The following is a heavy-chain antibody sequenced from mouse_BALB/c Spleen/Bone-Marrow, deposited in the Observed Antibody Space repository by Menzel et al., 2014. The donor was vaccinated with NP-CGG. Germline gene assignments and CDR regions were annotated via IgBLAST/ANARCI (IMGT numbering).Heavy chain of an antibody. Sequence: VQLQQSGAELMEPGASVKISCKATGYTFSSYWIEWVKQRPGHGLEWIGEILPGSGSTNYNEKFKGKATFTADTSSNTAYMQLSSLTSEDSAVYYCAREDYYGSSYGDYWGQGTTLTVSS. V-gene: IGHV1-9*01. D-gene: IGHD1-1*01. J-gene: IGHJ2*01. CDR3: AREDYYGSSYGDY. CDR2: ILPGSGST. CDR1: GYTFSSYW.